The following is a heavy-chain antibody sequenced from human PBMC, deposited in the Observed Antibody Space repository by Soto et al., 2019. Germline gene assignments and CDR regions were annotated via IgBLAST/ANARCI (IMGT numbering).Heavy chain of an antibody. CDR1: GGTFSSYA. CDR3: ARALGGPTRDY. CDR2: IIPIFGTA. D-gene: IGHD2-15*01. J-gene: IGHJ4*02. Sequence: QVQLVQSGAEVKKPGSSVKVSCKASGGTFSSYAISWVRQAPGQGLEWMGGIIPIFGTANYAQKFQGRVTITAHESTGTAYMELSSRRSEDTAVYYCARALGGPTRDYWGQGTLVTVSS. V-gene: IGHV1-69*01.